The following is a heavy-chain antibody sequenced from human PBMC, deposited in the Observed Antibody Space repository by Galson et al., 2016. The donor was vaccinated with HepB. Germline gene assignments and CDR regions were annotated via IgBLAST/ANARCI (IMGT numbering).Heavy chain of an antibody. CDR2: INGDSSLA. CDR3: AKTDWMDP. Sequence: SLRLSCAASGFSIRNWWINWIRQTPGKGLQWVSRINGDSSLATYADSVRGRFTISRDNAKNKVFLEMNSLSAEDTAISYCAKTDWMDPWGQGTLVTVSS. V-gene: IGHV3-74*03. J-gene: IGHJ5*02. CDR1: GFSIRNWW.